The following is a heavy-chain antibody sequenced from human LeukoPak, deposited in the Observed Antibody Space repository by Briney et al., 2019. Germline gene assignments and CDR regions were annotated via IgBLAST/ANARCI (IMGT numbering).Heavy chain of an antibody. D-gene: IGHD3-16*02. CDR3: ARVGESLSITFGGVIATRSLDY. Sequence: SETLSLTCTVSGGSISSGAYYWSWIRQPAGKGLEWIGRIYSSGSTDYNPSLKSRVTISVDTSKNQFSLNLNSVTAADTAVYYCARVGESLSITFGGVIATRSLDYWGQGTLVTVSS. CDR2: IYSSGST. J-gene: IGHJ4*02. CDR1: GGSISSGAYY. V-gene: IGHV4-61*02.